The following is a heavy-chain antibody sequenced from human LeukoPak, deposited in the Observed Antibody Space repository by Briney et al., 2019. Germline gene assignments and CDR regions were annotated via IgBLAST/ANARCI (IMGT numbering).Heavy chain of an antibody. V-gene: IGHV3-30*03. CDR3: AREYSGYDEYYFDY. Sequence: GGSLRLSCAASGFTFSSYGMHWIRQAPGKGLEWVAVISYDGSNKYYADSLKGRFTISRDNSKNTLYLQMNSLRADDTAVYYCAREYSGYDEYYFDYWGQGTLVTVSS. CDR2: ISYDGSNK. J-gene: IGHJ4*02. D-gene: IGHD5-12*01. CDR1: GFTFSSYG.